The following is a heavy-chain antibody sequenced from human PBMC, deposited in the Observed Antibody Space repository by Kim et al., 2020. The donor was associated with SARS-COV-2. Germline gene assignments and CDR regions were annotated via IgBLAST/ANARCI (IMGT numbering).Heavy chain of an antibody. V-gene: IGHV3-48*03. CDR3: ARGNSSSWYVYYYYGMDV. Sequence: GGSLRLSCAASGFTFSSYEMNWVRQAPGKGLEWVSYISSSGSTIYYADSVKGRFTISRDNAKNSLYLQMNSLRAEDTAVYYCARGNSSSWYVYYYYGMDVWGQGTTVTVSS. CDR1: GFTFSSYE. CDR2: ISSSGSTI. J-gene: IGHJ6*02. D-gene: IGHD6-13*01.